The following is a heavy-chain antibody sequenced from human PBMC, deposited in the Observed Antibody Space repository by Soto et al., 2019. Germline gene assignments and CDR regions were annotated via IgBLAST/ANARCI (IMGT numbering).Heavy chain of an antibody. J-gene: IGHJ6*02. CDR3: ARDLPYMVRGHYYGMDV. Sequence: SVKVSCKASGYTFISYGISCVRQAPGQGLEWMGWISAYNGNTNYAQKLKGRVTMTTDTSTSTAYMELRSLRSDDTAVYSCARDLPYMVRGHYYGMDVWGQGTTVTVSS. V-gene: IGHV1-18*04. CDR2: ISAYNGNT. D-gene: IGHD3-10*01. CDR1: GYTFISYG.